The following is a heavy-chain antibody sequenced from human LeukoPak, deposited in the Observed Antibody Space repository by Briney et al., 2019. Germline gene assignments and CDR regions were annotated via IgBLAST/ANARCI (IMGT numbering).Heavy chain of an antibody. CDR3: ARDGSGSYLNAFDI. V-gene: IGHV3-21*01. Sequence: GGSLRLPCAASGFTFSSYSMNWVRQAPGKGLEWVSSISSSSSYIYYADSVKGRFTISRDNAKNSLYLQMNSLRAEDTAVYYCARDGSGSYLNAFDIWGQGTMVTVSS. J-gene: IGHJ3*02. CDR2: ISSSSSYI. CDR1: GFTFSSYS. D-gene: IGHD3-10*01.